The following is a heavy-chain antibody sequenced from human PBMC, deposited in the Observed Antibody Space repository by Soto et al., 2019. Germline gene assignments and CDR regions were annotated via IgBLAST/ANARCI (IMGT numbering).Heavy chain of an antibody. D-gene: IGHD6-19*01. V-gene: IGHV1-18*01. J-gene: IGHJ5*02. CDR1: GYTFNIYG. CDR2: ISAYNGNT. Sequence: GASVKVSCKASGYTFNIYGISWVRQAPGQGLEWMGWISAYNGNTDYAQKLQGRVTMTTDTSTSTAYMELRSLRSDDTAIYYCARSRSGSAWDNWFDPWGQGTLVTVSS. CDR3: ARSRSGSAWDNWFDP.